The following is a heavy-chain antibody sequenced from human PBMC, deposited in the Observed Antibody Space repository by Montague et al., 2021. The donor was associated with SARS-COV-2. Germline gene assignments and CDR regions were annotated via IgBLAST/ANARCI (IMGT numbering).Heavy chain of an antibody. D-gene: IGHD3-3*01. CDR1: GGSISSPDYY. J-gene: IGHJ3*01. CDR3: ARAQVTIFGVLIMLPAAGAVDV. V-gene: IGHV4-39*07. Sequence: SETLSLTCTVSGGSISSPDYYWGWIRQPPGKGLEWIGEINHSGSSNYNPSLESRVTMSVDTSKNQFSLRLNSVSAADTAVYYCARAQVTIFGVLIMLPAAGAVDVGGQGTTVSVSS. CDR2: INHSGSS.